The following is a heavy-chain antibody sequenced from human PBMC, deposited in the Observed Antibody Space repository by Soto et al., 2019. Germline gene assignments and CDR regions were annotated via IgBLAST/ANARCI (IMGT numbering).Heavy chain of an antibody. CDR2: ISGSGGST. V-gene: IGHV3-64*04. D-gene: IGHD5-18*01. J-gene: IGHJ4*02. CDR1: GFTFSSYA. CDR3: ASVPMVSGGRRKLNYFDY. Sequence: GGFLRLSCSASGFTFSSYAMHWVRQAPGKGLEYVSAISGSGGSTYYADSVKGRFTISRDNSKNTLYLQMNSLRAEDTAVYYCASVPMVSGGRRKLNYFDYWGQGTLVPVSS.